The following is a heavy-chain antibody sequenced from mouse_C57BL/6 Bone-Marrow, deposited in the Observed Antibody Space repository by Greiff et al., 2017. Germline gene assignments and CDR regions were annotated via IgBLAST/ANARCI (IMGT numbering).Heavy chain of an antibody. CDR2: IYPGSGNT. V-gene: IGHV1-76*01. J-gene: IGHJ2*01. CDR1: GYTFTDYY. Sequence: VQLQQSGAELVRPGASVKLSCKASGYTFTDYYINWVKQRPGQGLEWIARIYPGSGNTYYNEKFKGKATLTAEKSSSTAYMQLSSLSSEDSAVYFFAGDWGREYYLDYGGQGTTLTVSA. CDR3: AGDWGREYYLDY. D-gene: IGHD4-1*01.